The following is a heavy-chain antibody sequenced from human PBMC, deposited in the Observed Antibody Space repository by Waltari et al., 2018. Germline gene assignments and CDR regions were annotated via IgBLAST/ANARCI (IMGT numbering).Heavy chain of an antibody. Sequence: QVQLQQWGAGLLKPSEPLSLTCAVYGGSFRGYYWSWIRQPPGKGLEWIGEINHSGSTNYNPSLKSRVTISVDTSKNQFSLKLSSVTAADTAVYYCARGRKGQLAHFDYWGQGTLVTVSS. V-gene: IGHV4-34*01. CDR2: INHSGST. CDR1: GGSFRGYY. D-gene: IGHD6-6*01. J-gene: IGHJ4*02. CDR3: ARGRKGQLAHFDY.